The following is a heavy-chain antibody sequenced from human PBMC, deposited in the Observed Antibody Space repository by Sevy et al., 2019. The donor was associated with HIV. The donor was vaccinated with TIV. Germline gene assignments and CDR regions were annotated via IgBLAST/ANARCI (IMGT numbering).Heavy chain of an antibody. Sequence: ASVKVSCKVSGYTLTELSMHWVRQAPGKGLEWMGDFDPEDGETIYAQKFQGRVTMTEDTSTDTAYMELSSLRSEDTAVYYCATDGHCSSTSCYSGFDPWGQGTLVTVSS. CDR2: FDPEDGET. CDR3: ATDGHCSSTSCYSGFDP. J-gene: IGHJ5*02. CDR1: GYTLTELS. V-gene: IGHV1-24*01. D-gene: IGHD2-2*02.